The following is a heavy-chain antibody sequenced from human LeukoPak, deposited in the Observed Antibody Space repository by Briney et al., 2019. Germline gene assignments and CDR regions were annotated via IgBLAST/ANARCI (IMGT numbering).Heavy chain of an antibody. CDR1: GDSISSHY. Sequence: TSETLSLTCTVSGDSISSHYWSWIRQPPGKGLEWIGYVYYSGSTNYNPSLKSQVTISVDTSKNQSSLKLSSVTAADAVMYYCARLYYDSSGQYYFDYWGQGTLVTVSS. D-gene: IGHD3-22*01. V-gene: IGHV4-59*11. J-gene: IGHJ4*02. CDR2: VYYSGST. CDR3: ARLYYDSSGQYYFDY.